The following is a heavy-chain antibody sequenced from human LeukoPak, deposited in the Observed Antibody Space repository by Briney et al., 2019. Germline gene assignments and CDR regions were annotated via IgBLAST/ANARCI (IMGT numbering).Heavy chain of an antibody. Sequence: ASVKVSCKASGYTFTSYGISWVRQAPGQGLEWMGWISAYNGNTNYAQKLQGRVTMTTDTSTSTAYMELRSLRSDDTAVYYCARDYYGSGSYYRRGYYYGMDVWGQGTTVTVS. D-gene: IGHD3-10*01. CDR2: ISAYNGNT. V-gene: IGHV1-18*01. CDR1: GYTFTSYG. J-gene: IGHJ6*02. CDR3: ARDYYGSGSYYRRGYYYGMDV.